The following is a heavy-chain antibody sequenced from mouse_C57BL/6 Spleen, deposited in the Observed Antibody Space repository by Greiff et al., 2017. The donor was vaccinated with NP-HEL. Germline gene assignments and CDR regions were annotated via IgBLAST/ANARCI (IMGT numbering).Heavy chain of an antibody. Sequence: QVQLQQPGAELVRPGTSVKLSCKASGYTFTSYWMHWVKQRPGQGLEWIGVIDPSDSYTNYNQKFKGKATLTVDTSSSTAYMQLSSLTSEDSAVYYCARRIFDITTVVATGVDYWGQGTSVTVSS. CDR3: ARRIFDITTVVATGVDY. CDR1: GYTFTSYW. CDR2: IDPSDSYT. D-gene: IGHD1-1*01. J-gene: IGHJ4*01. V-gene: IGHV1-59*01.